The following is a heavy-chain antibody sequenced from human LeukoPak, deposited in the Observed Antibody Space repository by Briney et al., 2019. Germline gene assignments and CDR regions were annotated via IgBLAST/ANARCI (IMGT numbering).Heavy chain of an antibody. V-gene: IGHV4-59*01. CDR1: GGSFSSYY. J-gene: IGHJ4*02. CDR3: ARGGPVIVGATNIDY. CDR2: IYYSGST. Sequence: SETLSLTCAVYGGSFSSYYWSWIRQPPGKGLEWIGYIYYSGSTNYNPSLKSRVTISVDTSKNQFSLKLSSVTAADTAVYYCARGGPVIVGATNIDYWGQGTLVTVSS. D-gene: IGHD1-26*01.